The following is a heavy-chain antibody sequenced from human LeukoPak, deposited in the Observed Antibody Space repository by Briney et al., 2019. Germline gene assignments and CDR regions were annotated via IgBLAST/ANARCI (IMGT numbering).Heavy chain of an antibody. CDR1: GFTFSDYA. D-gene: IGHD2-2*01. CDR2: IYTDGST. V-gene: IGHV3-66*02. J-gene: IGHJ5*02. CDR3: ARLPSS. Sequence: GGSLRLSCAASGFTFSDYAMHWVRQAPGKGLEWVSVIYTDGSTYYADSVKGRFTISRDNSENTLFLQMNSLKIEDTAVYYCARLPSSWGQGTLVTVSS.